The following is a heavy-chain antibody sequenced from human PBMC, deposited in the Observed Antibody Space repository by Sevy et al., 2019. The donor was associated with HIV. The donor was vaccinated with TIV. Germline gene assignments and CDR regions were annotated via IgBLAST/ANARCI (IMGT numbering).Heavy chain of an antibody. CDR1: GYTFTSYA. CDR2: INAGNGNT. D-gene: IGHD2-21*01. Sequence: ASVKVSCKASGYTFTSYAMHWVRQAPGQRLEWMGWINAGNGNTKYSQKFQGRVTITRDTSASTAYMELSSLRSEDTAVYYCARGDDYSNYYYYGMDVWGQGTTVTVSS. V-gene: IGHV1-3*01. CDR3: ARGDDYSNYYYYGMDV. J-gene: IGHJ6*02.